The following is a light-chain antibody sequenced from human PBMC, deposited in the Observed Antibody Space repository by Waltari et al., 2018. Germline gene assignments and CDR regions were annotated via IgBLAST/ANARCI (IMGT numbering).Light chain of an antibody. Sequence: QAVVTQEPSLTVSPGGPVTLTCASSTGPVTRGHYPYWFQQKPGQAPRTLIYDTSNTHSWTPARFTGSLFGGKAALTLSGAQPEDEAEYYCLLFYNGPRVFGGGTKLTVL. CDR3: LLFYNGPRV. CDR1: TGPVTRGHY. J-gene: IGLJ3*02. CDR2: DTS. V-gene: IGLV7-46*01.